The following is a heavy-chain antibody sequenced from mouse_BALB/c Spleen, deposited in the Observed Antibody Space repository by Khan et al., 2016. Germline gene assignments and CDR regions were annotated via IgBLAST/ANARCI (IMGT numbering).Heavy chain of an antibody. CDR2: IYPGDGDT. J-gene: IGHJ2*01. D-gene: IGHD2-2*01. V-gene: IGHV1-80*01. Sequence: VQLQESGAELVRPGSSVKISCKASGYAFSIYWMNWVKQRPEQGLEWIGQIYPGDGDTDYNGKFKDKATLTADKSSSTAYMQLSSLTSEDSAVYFCARSVYGYDYWGQGTTLTVSS. CDR3: ARSVYGYDY. CDR1: GYAFSIYW.